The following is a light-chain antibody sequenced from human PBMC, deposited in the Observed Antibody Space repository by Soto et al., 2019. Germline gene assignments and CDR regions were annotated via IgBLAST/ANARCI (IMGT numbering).Light chain of an antibody. CDR1: SSDVGGYQY. Sequence: QSALTQPPSASGSPGQSVTISCTGTSSDVGGYQYVSWYQQHPGKVPKLMIYEVSKRPSGVPDRFSGSKSGNKASLPVSGLQAEDEADDYCSSYAGSNTDYVFGTGTSSPS. CDR3: SSYAGSNTDYV. CDR2: EVS. J-gene: IGLJ1*01. V-gene: IGLV2-8*01.